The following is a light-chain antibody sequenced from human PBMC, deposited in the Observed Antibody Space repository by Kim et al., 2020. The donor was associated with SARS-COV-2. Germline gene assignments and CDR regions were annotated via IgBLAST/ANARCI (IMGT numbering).Light chain of an antibody. CDR1: QGVSGSS. CDR3: QQYDDTPPWT. CDR2: GAS. J-gene: IGKJ1*01. Sequence: PGERASRSCRASQGVSGSSLAWYQQKPGQAPRLLIYGASSRATGIPDRFSGSGSATDFTLTINRLEPEDFAVYYCQQYDDTPPWTFGQGTKVDIK. V-gene: IGKV3-20*01.